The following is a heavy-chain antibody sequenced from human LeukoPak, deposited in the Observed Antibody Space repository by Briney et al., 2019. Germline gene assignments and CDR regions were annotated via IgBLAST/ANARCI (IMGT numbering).Heavy chain of an antibody. CDR1: SYAFSDHG. J-gene: IGHJ4*02. CDR3: ARVPNPRNTYGYNDK. Sequence: ASVKVSCTASSYAFSDHGVNWVRQAPGQGLEWMGWINGYNGHTSYAQKFQGRVMVTTDRSTNTAYLELSLRSDDAAVYYCARVPNPRNTYGYNDKWGQGTLVTVSS. V-gene: IGHV1-18*04. D-gene: IGHD5-18*01. CDR2: INGYNGHT.